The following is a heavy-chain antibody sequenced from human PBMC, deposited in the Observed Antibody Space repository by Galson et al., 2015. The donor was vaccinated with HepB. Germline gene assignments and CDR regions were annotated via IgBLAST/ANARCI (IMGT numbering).Heavy chain of an antibody. CDR2: IIPILGIA. CDR1: GGTFSSYA. J-gene: IGHJ4*02. CDR3: AREDDQTGHDY. Sequence: SVKVSCKASGGTFSSYAISWVRQAPGQGLEWMGGIIPILGIANYAQKFQGRVTITADKSTSTAYMELSSLRSEDTAVYYCAREDDQTGHDYWGQGTLVTVSS. V-gene: IGHV1-69*10. D-gene: IGHD3-16*01.